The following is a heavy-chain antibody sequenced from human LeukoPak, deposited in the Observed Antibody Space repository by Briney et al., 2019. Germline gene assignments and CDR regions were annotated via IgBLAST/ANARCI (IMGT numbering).Heavy chain of an antibody. CDR1: GFTFSSYG. V-gene: IGHV3-30*18. J-gene: IGHJ4*02. Sequence: GGSLRLSCAASGFTFSSYGMHWVRQTPGKGLEWAAVISYDGSNEYYADSVKGRFTISRDNSKNTLYLQMNSLRAEDTAVYYCAKVRYYYDSSGELDYWGRGTLVTVSS. D-gene: IGHD3-22*01. CDR3: AKVRYYYDSSGELDY. CDR2: ISYDGSNE.